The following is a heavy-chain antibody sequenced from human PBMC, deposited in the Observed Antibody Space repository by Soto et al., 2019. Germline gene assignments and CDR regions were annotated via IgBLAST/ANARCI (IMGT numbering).Heavy chain of an antibody. D-gene: IGHD1-26*01. Sequence: QVQLQESGPRLVKPSGTLSLTCTVSGGSITNRNWWSWVRLPPAKGLERIGDIYHAGSTKYNPSLARRVTMSVDTANNQFALRLTYVTAADTAVYFCARGPPIVGNTTPLDSWGQGTLVTVS. CDR1: GGSITNRNW. CDR2: IYHAGST. CDR3: ARGPPIVGNTTPLDS. V-gene: IGHV4-4*02. J-gene: IGHJ4*02.